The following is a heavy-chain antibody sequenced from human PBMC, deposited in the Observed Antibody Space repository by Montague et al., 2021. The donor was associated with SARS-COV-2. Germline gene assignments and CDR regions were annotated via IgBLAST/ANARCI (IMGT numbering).Heavy chain of an antibody. D-gene: IGHD3-3*01. J-gene: IGHJ5*02. CDR3: AHLHTGFWSAYYST. CDR1: GFSLSTGAVG. CDR2: IYWDDDK. Sequence: PALVKPTQTLTLTCTFSGFSLSTGAVGVGWIRQPPGKALQWLALIYWDDDKRYSPSLKTRLTVTKDTSKNQVVLTMTNMDPVDTATYYCAHLHTGFWSAYYSTWGQGTLVTVPS. V-gene: IGHV2-5*02.